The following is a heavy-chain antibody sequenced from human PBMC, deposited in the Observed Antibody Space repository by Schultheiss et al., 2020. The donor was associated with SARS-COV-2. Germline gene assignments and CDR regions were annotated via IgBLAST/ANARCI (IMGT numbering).Heavy chain of an antibody. CDR2: IYYSGST. J-gene: IGHJ5*02. V-gene: IGHV4-61*01. Sequence: SETLSLTCTVSGGSISSGSYYWSWIRQPPGKGLEWIGYIYYSGSTNYNPSLKSRVTISVDTSKNQFSLKLSSVTAADTAVYYCARHGGSGWYLTRGGWFDPWGQGTLVTVSS. D-gene: IGHD6-19*01. CDR3: ARHGGSGWYLTRGGWFDP. CDR1: GGSISSGSYY.